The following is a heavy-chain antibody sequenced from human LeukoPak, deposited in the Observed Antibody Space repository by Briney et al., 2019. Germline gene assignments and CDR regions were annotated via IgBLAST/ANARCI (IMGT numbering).Heavy chain of an antibody. D-gene: IGHD3-10*01. CDR3: ARDPDYYGSGTGGYFDL. CDR1: GGSISSYDYY. V-gene: IGHV4-30-4*01. CDR2: IYHSGSS. J-gene: IGHJ4*03. Sequence: SQTLSLTCTVSGGSISSYDYYWNWIRQPPGKGLEWIAYIYHSGSSFYNPSLKSRVTTSVDTSKNQFSLKLRSVTAADTAVYFCARDPDYYGSGTGGYFDLWGRGTLVTVSS.